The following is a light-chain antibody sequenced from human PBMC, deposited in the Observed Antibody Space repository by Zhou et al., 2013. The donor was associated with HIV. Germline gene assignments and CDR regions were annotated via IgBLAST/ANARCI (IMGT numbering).Light chain of an antibody. CDR2: AAS. Sequence: DIQMTQSPSSLSASVGDSVTISCRASQSITIYLNWYQQKPGKAPKLLLYAASSLQSGVSSRFSGSGAGTDFTLTISSLQPEDFATYYCQQASSTPXTFGQGTKLEIK. CDR1: QSITIY. V-gene: IGKV1-39*01. J-gene: IGKJ2*01. CDR3: QQASSTPXT.